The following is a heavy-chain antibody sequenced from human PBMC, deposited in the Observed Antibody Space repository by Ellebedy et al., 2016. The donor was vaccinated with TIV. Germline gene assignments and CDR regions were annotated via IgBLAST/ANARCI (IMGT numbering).Heavy chain of an antibody. J-gene: IGHJ4*02. CDR3: AKGKGCSSTSCYFDY. CDR2: ISGSGGST. D-gene: IGHD2-2*01. Sequence: GGSLRLXXVTSGFTFRSSAMSWVRQAPGKGLEWVSAISGSGGSTYYADSVKGRFTISRDNSKNTLYLQMNSLRAEDTAVYYCAKGKGCSSTSCYFDYWGQGTLVTVSS. CDR1: GFTFRSSA. V-gene: IGHV3-23*01.